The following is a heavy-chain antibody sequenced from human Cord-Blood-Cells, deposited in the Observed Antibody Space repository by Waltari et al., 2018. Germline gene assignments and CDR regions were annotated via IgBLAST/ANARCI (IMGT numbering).Heavy chain of an antibody. CDR3: ARVGYSGSYYYYYYGMDV. CDR1: GGTFSSYA. Sequence: QVQLVQSGAEVKKPGSSVKVSCKASGGTFSSYAIGWVRQAPGQGREWMGGIIPILGTANDAQKFQGRVTSTADKSTSTAYMELSSLRSEDTAVYYCARVGYSGSYYYYYYGMDVWGQGTTVTVSS. J-gene: IGHJ6*02. V-gene: IGHV1-69*06. CDR2: IIPILGTA. D-gene: IGHD1-26*01.